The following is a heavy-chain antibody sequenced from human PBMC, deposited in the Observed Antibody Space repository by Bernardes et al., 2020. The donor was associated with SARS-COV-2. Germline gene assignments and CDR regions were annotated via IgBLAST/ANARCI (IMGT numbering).Heavy chain of an antibody. D-gene: IGHD2-2*01. V-gene: IGHV3-74*01. J-gene: IGHJ4*02. CDR3: ARGDVVVPAATTLDY. CDR1: GFTFSGYW. CDR2: INSDGSST. Sequence: GGSLRLSCAASGFTFSGYWMHWVRQAPGKGLVWVSRINSDGSSTSYADSVKGRFTISRDNAKNTLYLQLNSLRAEDTAVYYCARGDVVVPAATTLDYWGQGTLVIVSS.